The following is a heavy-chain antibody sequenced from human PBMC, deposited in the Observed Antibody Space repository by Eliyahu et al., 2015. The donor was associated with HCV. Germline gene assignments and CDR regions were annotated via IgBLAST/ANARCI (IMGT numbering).Heavy chain of an antibody. CDR3: ARIATPDIRHFQH. CDR2: GAREGSST. D-gene: IGHD2-15*01. Sequence: EVQLVESGGGLVQPGGSLRLSCVASGFAFSSYWIHWGPPTPGSAREGAGCGAREGSSTSYADSVKGRFTISRDNAKNTVYLQMNSLRAEDTAVYYCARIATPDIRHFQHWGRGTLVTVSS. CDR1: GFAFSSYW. J-gene: IGHJ1*01. V-gene: IGHV3-74*01.